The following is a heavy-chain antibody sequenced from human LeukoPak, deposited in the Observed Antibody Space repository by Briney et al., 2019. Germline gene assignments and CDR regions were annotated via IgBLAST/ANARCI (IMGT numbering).Heavy chain of an antibody. V-gene: IGHV1-8*02. CDR2: MNPNSGNT. CDR3: ARWYYYDSSGYFVRWFDP. J-gene: IGHJ5*02. CDR1: GYTFTSYY. D-gene: IGHD3-22*01. Sequence: ASVKVSCKASGYTFTSYYMHWVRQATGQGLEWMGWMNPNSGNTGYAQKFQGRVTMTRNTSISTAYMELSSLRSEDTAVYYCARWYYYDSSGYFVRWFDPWGQGTLVTVSS.